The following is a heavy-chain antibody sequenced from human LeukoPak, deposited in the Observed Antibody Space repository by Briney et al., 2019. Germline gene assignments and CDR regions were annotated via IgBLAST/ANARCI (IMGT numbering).Heavy chain of an antibody. CDR3: ARGGPHSSNWFDP. V-gene: IGHV3-74*01. CDR1: GFTFSSYW. D-gene: IGHD3-10*01. J-gene: IGHJ5*02. Sequence: GGSLRLSCAASGFTFSSYWMHWVRQAPGKGLVWVSRINSDGSSTSYADSVKGRFTISRDNAKNTLYLQMNSLRAEDTAVYYCARGGPHSSNWFDPWGQGTLVTVSS. CDR2: INSDGSST.